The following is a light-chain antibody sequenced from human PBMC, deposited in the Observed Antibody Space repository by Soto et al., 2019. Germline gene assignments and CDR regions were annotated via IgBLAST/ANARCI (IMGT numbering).Light chain of an antibody. J-gene: IGKJ2*01. CDR1: QSISSD. Sequence: EIVMTQSPATLSVSPGERATLSCRTSQSISSDLAWYQQKPGQAPRLLIYGASTRATDIPARISGSGSGTDFTLTISSLQSEDFAVYYCQQYNKWPPQYTFGQGTKLEIK. CDR2: GAS. V-gene: IGKV3-15*01. CDR3: QQYNKWPPQYT.